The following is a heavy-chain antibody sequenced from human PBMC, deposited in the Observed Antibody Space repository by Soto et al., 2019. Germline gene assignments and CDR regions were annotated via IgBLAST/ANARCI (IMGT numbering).Heavy chain of an antibody. D-gene: IGHD4-17*01. Sequence: QVQLVQSGVEVEKPGASVKVSCKASGYTFTSYGVSWVRQAPGQGLEWMGWISAYNGNTNYAQKFQGRVTMTTDTFTSTASMELRSLRSDDTAVYYCARDVATVTTGGPDYWGQGTLVTVSS. CDR3: ARDVATVTTGGPDY. J-gene: IGHJ4*02. CDR1: GYTFTSYG. CDR2: ISAYNGNT. V-gene: IGHV1-18*01.